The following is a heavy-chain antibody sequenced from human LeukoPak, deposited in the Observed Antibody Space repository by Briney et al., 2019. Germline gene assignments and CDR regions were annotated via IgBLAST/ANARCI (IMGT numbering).Heavy chain of an antibody. Sequence: SEKPSLTSTVAGGSFSSSYWCWFRQPRRTGLEWLGYIYYSGSTTSTPSLKSRVTTSVDTSNNQFSLKLSSVTAADTAVYYCARATYSSGWGTADYWGQGTLVTVSS. D-gene: IGHD6-19*01. V-gene: IGHV4-59*01. J-gene: IGHJ4*02. CDR3: ARATYSSGWGTADY. CDR2: IYYSGST. CDR1: GGSFSSSY.